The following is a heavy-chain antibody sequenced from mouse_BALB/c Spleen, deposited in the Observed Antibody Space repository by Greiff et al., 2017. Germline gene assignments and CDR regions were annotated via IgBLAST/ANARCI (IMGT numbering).Heavy chain of an antibody. CDR1: GFSLTDYG. CDR3: AKSIGYYGSNYAMDY. J-gene: IGHJ4*01. Sequence: VQLVESGPGLVAPSQSLSITCTVSGFSLTDYGVSWIRQPPGKGLEWLGVIWGGGSTYYNSALKSRLSISKDNSKSQVFLKMNSLQTDDTAMYYCAKSIGYYGSNYAMDYWGQGTSVTVSS. V-gene: IGHV2-6-5*01. CDR2: IWGGGST. D-gene: IGHD1-1*01.